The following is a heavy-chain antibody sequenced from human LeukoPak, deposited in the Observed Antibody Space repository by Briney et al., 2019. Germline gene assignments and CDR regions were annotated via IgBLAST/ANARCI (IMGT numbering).Heavy chain of an antibody. CDR1: GGSISGYY. CDR3: ARSPRDYMDV. J-gene: IGHJ6*03. Sequence: SETLSLTCTVSGGSISGYYWTWIRQPPGKGLEWIGYIYTSGSTNYSPSLKSRVTISLDTSKNQFSLELSSVTAADTAVYYCARSPRDYMDVWGRGTTVTVSS. CDR2: IYTSGST. V-gene: IGHV4-4*09.